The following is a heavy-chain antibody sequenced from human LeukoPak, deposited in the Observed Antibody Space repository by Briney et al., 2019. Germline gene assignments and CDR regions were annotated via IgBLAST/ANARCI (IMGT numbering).Heavy chain of an antibody. D-gene: IGHD2-15*01. CDR1: GYTFTSYY. V-gene: IGHV1-46*01. CDR3: ARVVDSGGPIHIDY. Sequence: GASVKVSCKASGYTFTSYYIYWVRQAPGQGLEWVGIINPSGGSTSYAQKFQGRVTLTRDTSTSTVYMELSGLRSEDTAVYYCARVVDSGGPIHIDYWGQGTLVTVSS. CDR2: INPSGGST. J-gene: IGHJ4*02.